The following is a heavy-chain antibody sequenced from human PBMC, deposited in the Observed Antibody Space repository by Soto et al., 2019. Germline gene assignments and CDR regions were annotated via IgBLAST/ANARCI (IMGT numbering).Heavy chain of an antibody. D-gene: IGHD3-22*01. Sequence: QVQLVQSGAEVKKPGASVMLSCQASGYPFSSYYIHWVRQAPGQGLEWMGGIIPIFGTANYAQKFQGRVTITADTSANTVYLELSSLRSEDTAVYYCASTKYDSSAYYYWYLGLWGRGTLVTVSS. CDR2: IIPIFGTA. CDR3: ASTKYDSSAYYYWYLGL. CDR1: GYPFSSYY. V-gene: IGHV1-69*06. J-gene: IGHJ2*01.